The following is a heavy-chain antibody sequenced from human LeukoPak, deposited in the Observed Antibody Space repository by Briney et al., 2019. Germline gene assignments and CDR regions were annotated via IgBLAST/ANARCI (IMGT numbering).Heavy chain of an antibody. CDR1: GGTFSNCV. CDR2: ISAYNGNT. J-gene: IGHJ4*02. Sequence: GASVKVSCNASGGTFSNCVISWVRQAPGQGLEWMGWISAYNGNTNYAQKLQGRVTMTTDTSTSTAYMELRSLRSDDTAVYYCARAHPDGVEDYWGQGTLVTVSS. V-gene: IGHV1-18*01. CDR3: ARAHPDGVEDY. D-gene: IGHD5-24*01.